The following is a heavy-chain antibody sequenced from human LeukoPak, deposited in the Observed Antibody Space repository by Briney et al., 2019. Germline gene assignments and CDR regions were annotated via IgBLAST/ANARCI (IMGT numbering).Heavy chain of an antibody. V-gene: IGHV3-30*04. D-gene: IGHD3-22*01. CDR2: ISYDGSNK. CDR1: GCTLSSYA. Sequence: GRSLTLSCAASGCTLSSYAMHWVRQAPGKGLEWVAVISYDGSNKYDADSVKGGFTISRDNTKNTLYLQMNSLRAEDTAVYYCARPYYSYYYDSSGFQHWGQGTLVTVSS. J-gene: IGHJ1*01. CDR3: ARPYYSYYYDSSGFQH.